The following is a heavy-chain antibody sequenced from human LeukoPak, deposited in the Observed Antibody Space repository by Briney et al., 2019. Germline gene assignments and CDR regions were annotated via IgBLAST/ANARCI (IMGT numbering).Heavy chain of an antibody. J-gene: IGHJ4*02. V-gene: IGHV3-23*01. CDR1: GFTFTSYG. D-gene: IGHD2-15*01. CDR2: ISGSGGNT. CDR3: AKGTLGYCSGGSCYSGY. Sequence: GGSLRLSCAASGFTFTSYGMSWVRQAPGKGLEWVSGISGSGGNTYYADSVKGRFTISRDNSKNTLYLQMSSLRAEDTAVYYCAKGTLGYCSGGSCYSGYWGQGTLVTVSS.